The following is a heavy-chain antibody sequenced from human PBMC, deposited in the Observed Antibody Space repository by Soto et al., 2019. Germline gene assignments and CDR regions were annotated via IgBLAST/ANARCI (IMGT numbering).Heavy chain of an antibody. J-gene: IGHJ6*02. V-gene: IGHV3-30*18. CDR3: AKDFKISGGHYGSLNYYYGMDV. CDR1: GFTFSAFG. Sequence: QVHLVESGGGVVQPGRSLRLSCEASGFTFSAFGMLWVRQAPGKGLEWVAIISYDGILKYYADSVKGRFTISRDTSKSALYLQMNSLRPEDTAVYYCAKDFKISGGHYGSLNYYYGMDVWGQGTTVTVSS. D-gene: IGHD3-10*01. CDR2: ISYDGILK.